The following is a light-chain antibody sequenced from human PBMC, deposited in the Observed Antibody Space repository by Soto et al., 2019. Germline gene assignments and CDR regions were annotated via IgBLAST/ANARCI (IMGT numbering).Light chain of an antibody. V-gene: IGKV3-15*01. J-gene: IGKJ2*01. CDR3: QQGHNSPLT. Sequence: EIVMTQSPATLSLSPGERAALSCRASQSINSELAWYQQKPGQPPRLLIYGASTRATGVPARLTGSESGSEFTLTISGLQSEDFAVYYCQQGHNSPLTFGQGTRLEI. CDR2: GAS. CDR1: QSINSE.